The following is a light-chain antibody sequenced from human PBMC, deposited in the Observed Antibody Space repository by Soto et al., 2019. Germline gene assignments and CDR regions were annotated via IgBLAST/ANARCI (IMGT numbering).Light chain of an antibody. Sequence: AIQLTQSPSSLSASVGDRVTITCRASQDIRGALAWYQQKPGKPPKLLIFDVSSLQRGVPSRFSGSGSGTDFTLTISSLQPEDFATYYCQQFNTYPITFGQGTRREIK. CDR1: QDIRGA. J-gene: IGKJ5*01. V-gene: IGKV1-13*02. CDR3: QQFNTYPIT. CDR2: DVS.